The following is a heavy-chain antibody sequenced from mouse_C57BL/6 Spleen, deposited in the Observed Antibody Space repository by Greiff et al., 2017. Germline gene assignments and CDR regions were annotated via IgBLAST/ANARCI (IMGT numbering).Heavy chain of an antibody. Sequence: EVQLVESGGGLVKPGGSLKLSCAASGFTFSDYGMHWVRQAPEKGLEWVAYISSGSSTIYYADTVKGRFTISRDNAKNTLFLQMTSLRSEDTAMYYCASQLRLLAMDYWGQGTSVTVSS. J-gene: IGHJ4*01. CDR1: GFTFSDYG. CDR3: ASQLRLLAMDY. D-gene: IGHD2-4*01. CDR2: ISSGSSTI. V-gene: IGHV5-17*01.